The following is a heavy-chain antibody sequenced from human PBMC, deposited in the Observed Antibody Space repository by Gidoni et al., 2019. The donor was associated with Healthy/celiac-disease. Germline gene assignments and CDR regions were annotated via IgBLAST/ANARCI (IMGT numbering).Heavy chain of an antibody. J-gene: IGHJ4*02. CDR2: IDPSYAYT. Sequence: EVQLVQSGAEVNKPGESLRISCKAPGTSFTSFWIRWVRQMPGKGLEGMVRIDPSYAYTNYSPSFQGHFSISADKSISTAYLQWSSLKAADTAMYYCARHYYDSSGYFSALDYWGQGTLVTVSS. V-gene: IGHV5-10-1*03. D-gene: IGHD3-22*01. CDR1: GTSFTSFW. CDR3: ARHYYDSSGYFSALDY.